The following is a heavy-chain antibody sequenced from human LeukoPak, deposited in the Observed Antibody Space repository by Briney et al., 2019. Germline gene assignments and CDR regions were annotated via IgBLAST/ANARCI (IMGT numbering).Heavy chain of an antibody. CDR3: ARGGGYGDLWPNWFDP. Sequence: PSGTLSLTCGVSGGSITNSNWWSWVRQPPGRGLEWIGEIYHSVTTIYNPSLKSRVTISVDKSKNQFSLKLSSVTAADTAVYHCARGGGYGDLWPNWFDPWGQGTLVTVSS. D-gene: IGHD4-17*01. J-gene: IGHJ5*02. CDR2: IYHSVTT. V-gene: IGHV4-4*02. CDR1: GGSITNSNW.